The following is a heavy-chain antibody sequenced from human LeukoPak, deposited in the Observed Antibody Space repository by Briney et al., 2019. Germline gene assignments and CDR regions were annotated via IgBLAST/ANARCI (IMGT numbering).Heavy chain of an antibody. J-gene: IGHJ1*01. CDR1: GYSFSNNW. CDR2: ILPGDSDT. V-gene: IGHV5-51*01. D-gene: IGHD3-10*01. CDR3: ATYAGTSSKYFQY. Sequence: GESLKTSCKGSGYSFSNNWIGWVRQMPGKGLEWMGIILPGDSDTRYSPSFQGQVTISADKSINTAYVQWSSLKASDTAMYYCATYAGTSSKYFQYWGQGTLVTVSS.